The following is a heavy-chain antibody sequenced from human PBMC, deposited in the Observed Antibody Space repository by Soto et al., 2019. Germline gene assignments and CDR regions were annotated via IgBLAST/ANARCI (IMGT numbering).Heavy chain of an antibody. CDR3: ARDRSSTSCYTPHYGMDV. V-gene: IGHV3-53*01. J-gene: IGHJ6*02. CDR2: IYSDGST. D-gene: IGHD2-2*02. Sequence: GSLRLSCAASGFSVSGNYMSWVRQAPGKGLEWVSVIYSDGSTYYADSVKGRFTISRDNSKNMMYLQMNSLRAEDTAVYYCARDRSSTSCYTPHYGMDVWGQGTTVTVSS. CDR1: GFSVSGNY.